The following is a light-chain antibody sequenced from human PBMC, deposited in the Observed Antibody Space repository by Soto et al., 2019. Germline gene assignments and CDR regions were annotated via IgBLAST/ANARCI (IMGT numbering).Light chain of an antibody. CDR1: QSVSRR. Sequence: EVVLTQSPGTLSLSPGGRATLSCRASQSVSRRLAWYQQRPGQSPRLPISGASTRATGVPARFSGSGSGTDFTLTISSLQSEDFAVYYCQHYNYWPYTFGQGTKVDIK. CDR2: GAS. V-gene: IGKV3-15*01. CDR3: QHYNYWPYT. J-gene: IGKJ2*01.